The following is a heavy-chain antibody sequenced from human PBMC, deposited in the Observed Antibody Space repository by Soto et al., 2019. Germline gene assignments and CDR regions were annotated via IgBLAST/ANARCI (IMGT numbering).Heavy chain of an antibody. Sequence: PSETLSLTCTVSGGSISSSSYYWGWIRQPPGKGLEWIGSIYYSGSTYYNPSLKSRVTISVDTSKNQFSLKLSSVTAADTAVYYCARHSIVATSYVDYWGPGTMVTVYS. CDR2: IYYSGST. D-gene: IGHD5-12*01. J-gene: IGHJ4*02. CDR1: GGSISSSSYY. V-gene: IGHV4-39*01. CDR3: ARHSIVATSYVDY.